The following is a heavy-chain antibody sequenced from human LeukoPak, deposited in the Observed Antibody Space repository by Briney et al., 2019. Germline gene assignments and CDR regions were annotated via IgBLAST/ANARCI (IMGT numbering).Heavy chain of an antibody. CDR1: GFTFSSYW. V-gene: IGHV3-7*03. J-gene: IGHJ4*02. CDR3: ASSYYDILTGYSDY. D-gene: IGHD3-9*01. CDR2: IKQDGSEK. Sequence: GGSLRLSCAASGFTFSSYWMSWVRQAPGKGLEWVANIKQDGSEKYYVDSVKGRFTISRDNAKNSLFLQMNSLRAEDTVVYYCASSYYDILTGYSDYWGQGTLVTVSS.